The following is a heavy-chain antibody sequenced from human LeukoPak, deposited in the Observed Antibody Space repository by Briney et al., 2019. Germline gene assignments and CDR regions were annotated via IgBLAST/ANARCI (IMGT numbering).Heavy chain of an antibody. CDR2: INPNSGDT. V-gene: IGHV1-2*02. CDR3: AREGGSLPTDY. D-gene: IGHD1-26*01. J-gene: IGHJ4*02. CDR1: GYTFTGYY. Sequence: ASVKVSCKASGYTFTGYYMHWVRQAPGQGLEWMGWINPNSGDTNYAQKFQGRVTMTRDTSISTAYMELSRLRSDDTAVYYCAREGGSLPTDYWGQGTLVTVSS.